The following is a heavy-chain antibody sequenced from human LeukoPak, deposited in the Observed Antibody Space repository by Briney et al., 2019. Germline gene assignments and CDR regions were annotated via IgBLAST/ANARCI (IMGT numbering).Heavy chain of an antibody. D-gene: IGHD6-19*01. CDR2: IYYSGST. CDR1: GGSISSSSYY. CDR3: ARGDLSSGWLYYFDY. Sequence: SETLSLTCTVSGGSISSSSYYWGWIRQPPGKGLEWIGSIYYSGSTYYNPSLKSRVTISVDTSKNQFSLKLSSVTAADTAVYYCARGDLSSGWLYYFDYWGQGTLVTVSS. J-gene: IGHJ4*02. V-gene: IGHV4-39*07.